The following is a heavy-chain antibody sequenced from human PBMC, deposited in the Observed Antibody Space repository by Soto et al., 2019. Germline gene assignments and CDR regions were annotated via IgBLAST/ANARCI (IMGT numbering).Heavy chain of an antibody. V-gene: IGHV1-18*01. Sequence: QVQLVQSGDEVKKPGASVKVSCKASGYIFVNYGIAWVRQAPGQGLEWMGWISPYTGNTHSATKVQGRLTMTTDTSTSTAYMDLGILTSDDTAVYYCVMVDNYVTPTPQDVWGQVTTVTVSS. CDR3: VMVDNYVTPTPQDV. CDR1: GYIFVNYG. D-gene: IGHD3-16*01. CDR2: ISPYTGNT. J-gene: IGHJ6*02.